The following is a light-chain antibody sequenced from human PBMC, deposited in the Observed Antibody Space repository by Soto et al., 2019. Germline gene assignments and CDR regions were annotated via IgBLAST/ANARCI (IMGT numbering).Light chain of an antibody. V-gene: IGLV2-14*03. J-gene: IGLJ1*01. CDR2: DVS. Sequence: QSVLTQPASVSGSPGQSITISCTGTSSDVGAYNYVSWYQQHPGKAPKLMIYDVSNRPSGVSNRFSGSKSGNTASLTISGLQAEDEADYYCSSYTSINTYVFGTGTEVTVL. CDR3: SSYTSINTYV. CDR1: SSDVGAYNY.